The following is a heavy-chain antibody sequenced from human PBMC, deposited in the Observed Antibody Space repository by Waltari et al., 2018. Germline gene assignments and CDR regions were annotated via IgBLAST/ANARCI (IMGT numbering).Heavy chain of an antibody. Sequence: QVQLQQWGAGLLKPSETLSLTCAVYGGPFRGYSWSWIRQPPGKGMEWIGEINHSGSTNYTPSLKRRVTISVDTSKNQFSLKLSSVTAADTAVYYCARMAGSTSCYGFCPGMDVWGQGTTVTVSS. V-gene: IGHV4-34*01. CDR2: INHSGST. CDR1: GGPFRGYS. CDR3: ARMAGSTSCYGFCPGMDV. J-gene: IGHJ6*02. D-gene: IGHD2-2*01.